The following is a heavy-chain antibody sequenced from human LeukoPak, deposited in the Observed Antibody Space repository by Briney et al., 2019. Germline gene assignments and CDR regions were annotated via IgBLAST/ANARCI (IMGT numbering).Heavy chain of an antibody. J-gene: IGHJ4*02. V-gene: IGHV3-23*01. D-gene: IGHD6-13*01. CDR1: GLTFSSYA. CDR3: ARVMGAAAGHDY. Sequence: GGSLRLSCAASGLTFSSYAMTWVRRAPGKGLEWVSSLSGSGGGTWYAGAVKGRFTISRDNSNNVMYLQMNSLRAEDTAVYYCARVMGAAAGHDYWGQGTLVTVSS. CDR2: LSGSGGGT.